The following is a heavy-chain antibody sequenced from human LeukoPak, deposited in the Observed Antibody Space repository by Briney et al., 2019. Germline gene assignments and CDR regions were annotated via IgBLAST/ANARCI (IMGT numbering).Heavy chain of an antibody. CDR3: ARALAATRALILGDWFDP. CDR1: GGSISSRGSY. J-gene: IGHJ5*02. D-gene: IGHD2-15*01. V-gene: IGHV4-31*03. CDR2: IYYSGCS. Sequence: SQTLSLSCTVSGGSISSRGSYWSCIRQHPGKGLEWNGFIYYSGCSYYNPSLKSRVTISVDTSKNQFSLKLSSVTAADTAVYYCARALAATRALILGDWFDPWGQGTLVTVSS.